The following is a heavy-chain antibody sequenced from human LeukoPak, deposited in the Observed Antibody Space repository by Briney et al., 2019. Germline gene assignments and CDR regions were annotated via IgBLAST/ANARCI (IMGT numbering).Heavy chain of an antibody. Sequence: SETPSLTCAVSDDSFSSHYWTWIRQPPGKGLEWIGYISYIGSTNYNPSLKSRVTISVDTSKNQFSLKLSSVTAADTAVYYCASGIAVAGTFDYWDQGTLVTVSS. CDR3: ASGIAVAGTFDY. CDR1: DDSFSSHY. D-gene: IGHD6-19*01. CDR2: ISYIGST. J-gene: IGHJ4*02. V-gene: IGHV4-59*11.